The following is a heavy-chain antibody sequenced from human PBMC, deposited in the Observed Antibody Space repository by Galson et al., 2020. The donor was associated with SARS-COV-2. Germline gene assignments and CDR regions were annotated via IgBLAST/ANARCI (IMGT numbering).Heavy chain of an antibody. V-gene: IGHV3-48*03. J-gene: IGHJ3*02. D-gene: IGHD6-19*01. CDR1: GFTFSSYE. CDR2: ISGSDYTI. Sequence: GESLKISCAASGFTFSSYEMNWVRQAPGKGLEWVSYISGSDYTIYSADSVKGRFTISRDNAKNSLYLQMNSLRAEDTAVYYCARGATSSGWYLPDAFDIWGQGTMVTVSS. CDR3: ARGATSSGWYLPDAFDI.